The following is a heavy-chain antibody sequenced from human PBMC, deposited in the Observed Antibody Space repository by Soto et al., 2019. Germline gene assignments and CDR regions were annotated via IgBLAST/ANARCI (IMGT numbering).Heavy chain of an antibody. D-gene: IGHD3-10*01. J-gene: IGHJ4*02. CDR2: IYYSGST. V-gene: IGHV4-31*03. CDR3: ARDSAMVRGVPPA. CDR1: GGSISSCGYY. Sequence: SETLSLTCTVSGGSISSCGYYWSWIRQHPGKGLEWIGYIYYSGSTYYNPSLKSRVTISVDTSKNQFSLKLSSVTAADTAVYYCARDSAMVRGVPPAWGQGTLVTVSS.